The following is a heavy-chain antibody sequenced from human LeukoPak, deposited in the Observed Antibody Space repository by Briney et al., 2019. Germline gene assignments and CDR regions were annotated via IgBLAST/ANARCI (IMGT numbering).Heavy chain of an antibody. CDR1: GFTFSNHW. V-gene: IGHV3-7*03. D-gene: IGHD6-19*01. CDR3: ATSPIDSSGWFAGWFDP. CDR2: IKTDGSEK. J-gene: IGHJ5*02. Sequence: GGSLRLSCEGSGFTFSNHWMGWVRQAPGKGLQWVANIKTDGSEKYYVDSVKGRFTISRDNAKNSLYLQMNSLRSEDTAVYYCATSPIDSSGWFAGWFDPWGQGTLVTVSS.